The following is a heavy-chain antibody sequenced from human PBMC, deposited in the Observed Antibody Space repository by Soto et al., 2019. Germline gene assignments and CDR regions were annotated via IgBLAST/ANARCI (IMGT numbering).Heavy chain of an antibody. D-gene: IGHD5-18*01. CDR3: AKDVYGYGPNSYYYYGMDV. V-gene: IGHV3-23*01. CDR1: GFTFSSYA. J-gene: IGHJ6*02. Sequence: GGSLRLSCAASGFTFSSYAMSWVRQAPGKGLEWVSAISGSGGNTYYADSVKGRFTISRDNSKNTLYLQMNSLRAEDTAVYYCAKDVYGYGPNSYYYYGMDVWGQGTTVTVSS. CDR2: ISGSGGNT.